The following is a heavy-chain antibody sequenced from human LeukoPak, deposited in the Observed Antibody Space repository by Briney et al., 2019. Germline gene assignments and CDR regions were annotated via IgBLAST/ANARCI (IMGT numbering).Heavy chain of an antibody. CDR3: ARGNYDYVWGGIDY. D-gene: IGHD3-16*01. Sequence: SETLSLTCTVPGGSISSSSYYWGWIRQPPGKGLEWIGSIYYSGSTYYNASLKSRVTISVDTSKNQLSLKLTSVTAADTAVYYCARGNYDYVWGGIDYWGQGTLVTVSS. V-gene: IGHV4-39*01. J-gene: IGHJ4*02. CDR1: GGSISSSSYY. CDR2: IYYSGST.